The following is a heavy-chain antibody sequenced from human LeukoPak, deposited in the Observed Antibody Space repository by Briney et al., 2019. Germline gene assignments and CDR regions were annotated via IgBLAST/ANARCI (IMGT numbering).Heavy chain of an antibody. CDR2: INPNSGGT. CDR1: GYTFTGYY. Sequence: ASVKVSCKASGYTFTGYYMHWVRQAPGQGLEWMGWINPNSGGTNYAQKFQGRVTMTRDTSISTAYMELSRLRSDDTAVYYCARVRYLDSSGYYGYWSQGTLVTVSP. CDR3: ARVRYLDSSGYYGY. V-gene: IGHV1-2*02. D-gene: IGHD3-22*01. J-gene: IGHJ4*02.